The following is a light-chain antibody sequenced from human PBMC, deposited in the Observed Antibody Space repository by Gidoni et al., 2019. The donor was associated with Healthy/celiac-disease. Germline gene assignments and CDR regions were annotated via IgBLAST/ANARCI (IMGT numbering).Light chain of an antibody. Sequence: DIQMTQSPSSLSASVGDRVTITCRASQSIRSYLNWYQQKPGKAPKLLIYAASSFQSGVPSRFSGSGYGTDFNLTSSSLQHEDFENYYCQQSYSTARTFGQGTKVEIK. V-gene: IGKV1-39*01. CDR2: AAS. J-gene: IGKJ1*01. CDR1: QSIRSY. CDR3: QQSYSTART.